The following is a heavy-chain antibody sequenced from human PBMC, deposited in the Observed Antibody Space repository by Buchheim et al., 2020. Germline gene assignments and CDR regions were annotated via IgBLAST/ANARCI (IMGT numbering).Heavy chain of an antibody. CDR1: GFTFSSYG. Sequence: QVQLVESGGGVVQPGRSLRLSCAASGFTFSSYGMHWVRQAPGKGLEWVAVISYDGSNKYYADSVKGRFTISRDNSKNTLYLQMNSRRAEDTAVYYCVKEWASYGYVIDYWGKGTL. CDR3: VKEWASYGYVIDY. V-gene: IGHV3-30*18. CDR2: ISYDGSNK. J-gene: IGHJ4*02. D-gene: IGHD5-18*01.